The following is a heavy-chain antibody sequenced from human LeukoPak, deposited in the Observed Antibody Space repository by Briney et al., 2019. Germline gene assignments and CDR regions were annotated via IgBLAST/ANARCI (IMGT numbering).Heavy chain of an antibody. D-gene: IGHD3-16*02. V-gene: IGHV1-69*05. Sequence: SVKVSCKASGGTFSSYAISWVRQAPGQGLEWMGGIIPIFGTANYAQKFQGRVTITTDESTSTAYLELSSLRSEDTAVYYCATYRTLDAFDIWGQGTMVTVSS. CDR1: GGTFSSYA. CDR2: IIPIFGTA. CDR3: ATYRTLDAFDI. J-gene: IGHJ3*02.